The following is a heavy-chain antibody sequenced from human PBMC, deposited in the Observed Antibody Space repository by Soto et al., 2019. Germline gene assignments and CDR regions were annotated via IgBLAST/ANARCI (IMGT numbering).Heavy chain of an antibody. CDR1: GVSITSHY. V-gene: IGHV4-59*11. D-gene: IGHD1-26*01. Sequence: QVQLQESGPGLVKPSETLSLTCTVSGVSITSHYWTWIRQPPGKGLEWIGNIHYSGSTNYSPSLKGRVILSVDTSENQSSLQLTSVTTADTAVYYCTVVGAGPPFDYWGQGPLVTVSS. J-gene: IGHJ4*02. CDR3: TVVGAGPPFDY. CDR2: IHYSGST.